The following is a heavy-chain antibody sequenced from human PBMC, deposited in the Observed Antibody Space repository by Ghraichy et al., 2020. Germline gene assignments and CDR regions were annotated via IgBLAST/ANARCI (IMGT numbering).Heavy chain of an antibody. V-gene: IGHV4-59*08. J-gene: IGHJ4*02. CDR3: ARHSSGYSYYFDY. CDR2: IYYRGST. D-gene: IGHD6-19*01. Sequence: SETLSLTCTVSGGSISSYYWSWIRQPPGKGLEWLGYIYYRGSTNYNPSLKSRVTISVDTSKNQFSLKLSSVTAAETAVYYCARHSSGYSYYFDYWGQGTLVTVSS. CDR1: GGSISSYY.